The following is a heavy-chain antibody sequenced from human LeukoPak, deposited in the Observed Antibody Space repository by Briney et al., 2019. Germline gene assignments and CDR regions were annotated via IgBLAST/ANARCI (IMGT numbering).Heavy chain of an antibody. Sequence: SETLSLTCTVSGGSISSGGYYWSWIRQPPGKGLEWIGYIYHSGSTYYNPSLKSRVTISVDRSKNQFSLKLSSVTAADTAVYYCARDRPYDYGDYPPGPWGQGTLVTVSS. CDR2: IYHSGST. CDR1: GGSISSGGYY. CDR3: ARDRPYDYGDYPPGP. V-gene: IGHV4-30-2*01. D-gene: IGHD4-17*01. J-gene: IGHJ5*02.